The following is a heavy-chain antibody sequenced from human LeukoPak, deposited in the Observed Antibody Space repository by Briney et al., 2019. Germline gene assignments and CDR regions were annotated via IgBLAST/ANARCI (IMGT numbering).Heavy chain of an antibody. D-gene: IGHD3-22*01. J-gene: IGHJ5*02. CDR3: ARCKKNNYDSSGYHGDWFDP. CDR2: IYYSGST. Sequence: SETLSLTCTVSGGSISSSSYYWGWIRQPPGKGLEWIGSIYYSGSTYYNPSLKSRVTISVDTSKNQFSLKLSSVTAADTAVYYCARCKKNNYDSSGYHGDWFDPWGQGTLVTVSS. CDR1: GGSISSSSYY. V-gene: IGHV4-39*01.